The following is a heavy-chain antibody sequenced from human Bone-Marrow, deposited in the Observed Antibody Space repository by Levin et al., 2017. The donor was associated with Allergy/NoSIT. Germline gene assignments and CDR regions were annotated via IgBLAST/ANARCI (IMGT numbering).Heavy chain of an antibody. D-gene: IGHD6-19*01. CDR3: ARVLYSSGWYGGFDS. Sequence: GGSLRLSCAASGFTVSSKSMSWVRQAPGKGLESVSVIYPGDSTHYADSVKGRFTISRDNSKNTLFLQMNSLRAEDTAVYYCARVLYSSGWYGGFDSWGQGTLVTVSS. CDR2: IYPGDST. J-gene: IGHJ4*02. CDR1: GFTVSSKS. V-gene: IGHV3-53*01.